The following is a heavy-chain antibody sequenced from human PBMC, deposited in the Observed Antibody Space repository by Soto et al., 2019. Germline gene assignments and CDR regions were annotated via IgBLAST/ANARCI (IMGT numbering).Heavy chain of an antibody. V-gene: IGHV3-7*01. J-gene: IGHJ3*02. CDR1: GFSLSNYW. CDR3: ARDRPGSYDGLDI. CDR2: IKQDGSLR. Sequence: GGSLRLSCTASGFSLSNYWMTWVRQAPGKGLEWVANIKQDGSLRYSIDSVKGRFTISRDDAKNSVYLQMNSLRVEDTAVYYCARDRPGSYDGLDIWGQGTMVTVSS. D-gene: IGHD3-10*01.